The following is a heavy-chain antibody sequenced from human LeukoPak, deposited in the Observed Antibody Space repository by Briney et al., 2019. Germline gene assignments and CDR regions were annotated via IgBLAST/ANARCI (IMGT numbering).Heavy chain of an antibody. CDR2: IHRDGST. Sequence: GGSVRLSCAVSGFTVTTNYMSWVRQAPGKGLEWVSIIHRDGSTYYADSVKGRFTTSRDNSKDTLYIQVNSLRAEDTGVYYCARDGEHVLAHDYWGQGTLVTVSS. D-gene: IGHD2-15*01. CDR3: ARDGEHVLAHDY. V-gene: IGHV3-66*01. CDR1: GFTVTTNY. J-gene: IGHJ4*02.